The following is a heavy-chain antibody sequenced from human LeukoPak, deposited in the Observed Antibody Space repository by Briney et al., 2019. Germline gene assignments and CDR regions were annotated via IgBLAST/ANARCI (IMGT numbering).Heavy chain of an antibody. CDR1: GFTFSSYT. CDR3: AGGDRNGWYFYY. V-gene: IGHV3-21*04. J-gene: IGHJ4*02. Sequence: GGSLRLSCAASGFTFSSYTIHWVRQAPGKGLEWVSSISGSETYKYYADSVKGRFTISRDNAKNSLYLQMSSLRAGDTALYLCAGGDRNGWYFYYWGQGTLVTVSS. D-gene: IGHD6-19*01. CDR2: ISGSETYK.